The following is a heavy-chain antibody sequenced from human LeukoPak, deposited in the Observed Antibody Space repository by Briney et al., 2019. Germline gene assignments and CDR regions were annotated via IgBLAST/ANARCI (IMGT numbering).Heavy chain of an antibody. J-gene: IGHJ4*02. CDR3: ARTFVAAGRRHFDY. CDR1: GGTFSSYA. V-gene: IGHV1-69*13. CDR2: IIPIFGTA. D-gene: IGHD6-13*01. Sequence: SVKVSCKASGGTFSSYAISWVRQAPGQGLEWMGGIIPIFGTANYAQKFQGRVTITADESTSTAYMELSSLRSEDTAVYYCARTFVAAGRRHFDYWGQGTLVTVSS.